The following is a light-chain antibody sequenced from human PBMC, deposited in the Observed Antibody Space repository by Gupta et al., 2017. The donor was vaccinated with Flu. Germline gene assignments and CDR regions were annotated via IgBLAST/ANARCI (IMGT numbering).Light chain of an antibody. Sequence: DIKMTKSPSSLSASVGDRVTITCRASQSISSYLNWYQQKPGKAPKLLIYAASSLQSGVPSRFSGSGSGTDFTLTISSLQPEDFATYYCQQSYSTPRLTFGGGPRWRSN. V-gene: IGKV1-39*01. J-gene: IGKJ4*01. CDR1: QSISSY. CDR2: AAS. CDR3: QQSYSTPRLT.